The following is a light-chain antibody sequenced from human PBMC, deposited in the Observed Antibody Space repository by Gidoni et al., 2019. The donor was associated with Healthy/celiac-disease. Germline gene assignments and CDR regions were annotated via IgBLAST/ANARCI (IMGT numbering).Light chain of an antibody. CDR1: SSNLGNNY. Sequence: QSVLTKPPSVSAAPGQKDTISCSGSSSNLGNNYVSWYQQLPGTAPKLLIYDNNKRPSGIPDRFSGSKSGTSATLGITGLQTGDEADYYCGTWDSSLSAEVVFGGGTKLTVL. CDR3: GTWDSSLSAEVV. V-gene: IGLV1-51*01. J-gene: IGLJ2*01. CDR2: DNN.